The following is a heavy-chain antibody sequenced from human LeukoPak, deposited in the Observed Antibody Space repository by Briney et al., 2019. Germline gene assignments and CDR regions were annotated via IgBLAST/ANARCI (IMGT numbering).Heavy chain of an antibody. CDR1: GFTFSSYA. D-gene: IGHD2-15*01. CDR2: ISGSGGST. V-gene: IGHV3-23*01. Sequence: GGSLRLPCAASGFTFSSYAMSWVRQAPGKGLEWVSAISGSGGSTYYADSVKGRFTISRDNSKNTLYLQMNSLRAEDTAVYYCAKKVKCSGGSCYTLFDYWGQGTLVTVSS. CDR3: AKKVKCSGGSCYTLFDY. J-gene: IGHJ4*02.